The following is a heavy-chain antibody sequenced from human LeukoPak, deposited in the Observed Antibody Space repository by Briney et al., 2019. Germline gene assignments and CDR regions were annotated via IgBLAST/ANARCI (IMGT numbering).Heavy chain of an antibody. V-gene: IGHV3-48*02. CDR2: ISRSSSTI. CDR3: ARGYDSSGYYPDY. J-gene: IGHJ4*02. CDR1: GFTFSSYS. Sequence: GGSLRLSCAASGFTFSSYSMNWVRQAPGKGLEWVSYISRSSSTIYYADSVKGRFTISRDNAKNSLYLQMNSLRDEDTAVYYCARGYDSSGYYPDYWGQGTLVTVPS. D-gene: IGHD3-22*01.